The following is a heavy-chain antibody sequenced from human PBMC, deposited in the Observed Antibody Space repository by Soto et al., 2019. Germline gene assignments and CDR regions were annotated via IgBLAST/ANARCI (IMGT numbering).Heavy chain of an antibody. CDR3: TTDEYCSGGICYDLGRTKAFEI. J-gene: IGHJ3*02. CDR1: GFTFSNAW. D-gene: IGHD2-15*01. V-gene: IGHV3-15*01. CDR2: IKSKTDGGTT. Sequence: GGSLRLSCAASGFTFSNAWMSWVRQAPGKGLEWVGRIKSKTDGGTTDYAAPVKGRFTISRDDSKNTLYLQMNSLKTEDTAVYYCTTDEYCSGGICYDLGRTKAFEIWGQGSMVPVSS.